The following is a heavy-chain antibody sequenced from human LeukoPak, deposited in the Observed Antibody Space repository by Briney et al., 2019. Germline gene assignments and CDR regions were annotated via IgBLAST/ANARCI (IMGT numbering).Heavy chain of an antibody. CDR2: IYYRGST. CDR1: GGSISSYY. J-gene: IGHJ6*03. CDR3: ARWGATTGYYYYYMDV. V-gene: IGHV4-59*01. Sequence: PSETLSLTCTVSGGSISSYYWSWIRQPPGKGLEWIGYIYYRGSTNYNPSLKSRVTISVDTSKNQFSLKLSSVTAADTAVYYCARWGATTGYYYYYMDVWGKGTTVTVSS. D-gene: IGHD1-26*01.